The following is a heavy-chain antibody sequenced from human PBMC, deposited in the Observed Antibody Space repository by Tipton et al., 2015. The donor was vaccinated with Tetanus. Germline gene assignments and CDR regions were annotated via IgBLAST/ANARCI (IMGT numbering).Heavy chain of an antibody. CDR2: IFHTGGT. CDR3: ARSHGPGGLRWFDS. V-gene: IGHV4-30-2*06. CDR1: GGSINNGAYT. D-gene: IGHD3-10*01. Sequence: LRLSCTVSGGSINNGAYTWSWIRQSPGKGLEWIVYIFHTGGTYYNPSLKSRVTISVDGPKNQFSLNLKSVTAADTAVYYCARSHGPGGLRWFDSGRQGTLVTVS. J-gene: IGHJ5*01.